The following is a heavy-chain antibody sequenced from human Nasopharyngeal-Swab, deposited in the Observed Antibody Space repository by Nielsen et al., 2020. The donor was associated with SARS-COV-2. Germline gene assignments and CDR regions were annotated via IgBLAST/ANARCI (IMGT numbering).Heavy chain of an antibody. Sequence: GGSLRLSCAASGFTFSSYGMHWVRQAPGKGLEWVAVIWYDGSNKYYADSVKGRFTISRDNSKNTLYLQMNSLRAEDTAVYYCARAYSSSWYYGYWGQRTLVTVSS. CDR3: ARAYSSSWYYGY. J-gene: IGHJ4*02. CDR1: GFTFSSYG. V-gene: IGHV3-33*01. D-gene: IGHD6-13*01. CDR2: IWYDGSNK.